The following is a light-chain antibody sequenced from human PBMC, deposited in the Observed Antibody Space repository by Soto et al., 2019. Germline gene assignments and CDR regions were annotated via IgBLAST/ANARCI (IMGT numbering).Light chain of an antibody. J-gene: IGKJ3*01. CDR3: QQYGSSFT. CDR1: QSVDSSY. CDR2: GAS. V-gene: IGKV3-20*01. Sequence: EIVLTQSPGTLSLPPGERATLSCRASQSVDSSYLAWYQQKPGQAPRLLIYGASSRATSIPDRFSGSGSGTDFTLTISRLEPEDFAVYYCQQYGSSFTFGPGTKVDIK.